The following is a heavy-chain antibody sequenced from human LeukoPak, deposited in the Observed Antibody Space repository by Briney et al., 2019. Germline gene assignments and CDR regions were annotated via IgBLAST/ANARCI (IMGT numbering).Heavy chain of an antibody. Sequence: GGSLRLSCAASGFTFSSYSMNWVRQAPGKGLEWVSYISSSSSTIYYADSVKGRFTISRDNAKNSLYLQMNSLRDEDTAVYYCAREWGYVVPAAPDAFDIWGQGTMVTVSS. V-gene: IGHV3-48*02. J-gene: IGHJ3*02. CDR3: AREWGYVVPAAPDAFDI. CDR1: GFTFSSYS. CDR2: ISSSSSTI. D-gene: IGHD2-2*01.